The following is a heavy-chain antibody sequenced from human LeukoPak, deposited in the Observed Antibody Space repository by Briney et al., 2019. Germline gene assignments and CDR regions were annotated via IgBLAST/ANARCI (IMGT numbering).Heavy chain of an antibody. Sequence: GGSLRLSCAASGFTFSSYGMHWVRQAPGKGLEWVAVIWYDGSNKYYADSVKGRFTISRDNSKNTLYLRMNSLRAEDTAVYYCAKSRYSNYYYYMDVWGKGTTVTVSS. D-gene: IGHD6-13*01. V-gene: IGHV3-33*06. J-gene: IGHJ6*03. CDR2: IWYDGSNK. CDR3: AKSRYSNYYYYMDV. CDR1: GFTFSSYG.